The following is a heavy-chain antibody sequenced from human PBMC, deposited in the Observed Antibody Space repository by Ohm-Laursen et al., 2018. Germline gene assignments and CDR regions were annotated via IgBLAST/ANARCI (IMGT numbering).Heavy chain of an antibody. CDR3: TKGLSGGTGHGNWFDP. V-gene: IGHV3-23*01. CDR1: GFTFSGYA. Sequence: SLRLSCAASGFTFSGYAMSWVRQAPGKGLEWVSVATGSGRYTYYRDSVKGRFTIYRDNSKNTLYLQMSSLRVEDTAVYYCTKGLSGGTGHGNWFDPWGQGTLVIVSS. J-gene: IGHJ5*02. CDR2: ATGSGRYT. D-gene: IGHD3-10*01.